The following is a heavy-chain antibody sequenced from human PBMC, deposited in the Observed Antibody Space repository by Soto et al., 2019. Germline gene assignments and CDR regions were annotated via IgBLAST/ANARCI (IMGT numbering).Heavy chain of an antibody. Sequence: SETLSLTCAVYGGSFSGYYWSWIRQPPGKGLEWIGEINHSGSTNYNPSLKSRVTISVDTSKNQFSLKLSSVTAADTAVYYCARLIYLSERQYDFWSGYPFYYYYGMDVWGQGTPVTVSS. D-gene: IGHD3-3*01. CDR1: GGSFSGYY. CDR2: INHSGST. J-gene: IGHJ6*02. CDR3: ARLIYLSERQYDFWSGYPFYYYYGMDV. V-gene: IGHV4-34*09.